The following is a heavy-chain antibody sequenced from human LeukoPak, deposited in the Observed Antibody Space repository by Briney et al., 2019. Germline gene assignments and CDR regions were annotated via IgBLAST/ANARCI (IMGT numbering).Heavy chain of an antibody. Sequence: PGGSLRLSCAASGFTFSNYGMHWVRQAPGKGLEWVAVILYDGSNKYYADSVKGRFTISRDNSKNTLYVQMNSLRAEDTAVYYCAKDRGSVAVAGLYYFDFWGQGTLVTVSS. CDR2: ILYDGSNK. V-gene: IGHV3-30*18. J-gene: IGHJ4*02. CDR1: GFTFSNYG. D-gene: IGHD6-19*01. CDR3: AKDRGSVAVAGLYYFDF.